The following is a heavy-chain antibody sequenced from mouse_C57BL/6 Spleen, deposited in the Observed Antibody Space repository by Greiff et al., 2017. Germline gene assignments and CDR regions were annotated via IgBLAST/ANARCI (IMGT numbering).Heavy chain of an antibody. CDR1: GYSFTGYY. V-gene: IGHV1-42*01. J-gene: IGHJ4*01. CDR3: ARFYDYDYAMDY. D-gene: IGHD2-4*01. Sequence: EVQLQQSGPELVKPGASVKISCKASGYSFTGYYMNWVKQSPEKSLEWIGEINPSTGGTTYNQKFKAKATLTVDKSSSTAYMQLKSLTSEDSAVXYCARFYDYDYAMDYWGQGTSVTVSS. CDR2: INPSTGGT.